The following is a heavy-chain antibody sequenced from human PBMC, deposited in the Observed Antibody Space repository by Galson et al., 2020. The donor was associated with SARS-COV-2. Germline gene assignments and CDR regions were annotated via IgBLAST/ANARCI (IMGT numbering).Heavy chain of an antibody. Sequence: GGSLRLSCAASGFTFSSYAMSWVRQAPGKGLEWVSAISGSGGSTYYADSVKGRFTISRDNSKNTLYLQMNSLRAEDTAVYYCAKHLLYYDFWSGYRWGDAFDIWGQGTMVTVSS. CDR1: GFTFSSYA. D-gene: IGHD3-3*01. CDR2: ISGSGGST. V-gene: IGHV3-23*01. CDR3: AKHLLYYDFWSGYRWGDAFDI. J-gene: IGHJ3*02.